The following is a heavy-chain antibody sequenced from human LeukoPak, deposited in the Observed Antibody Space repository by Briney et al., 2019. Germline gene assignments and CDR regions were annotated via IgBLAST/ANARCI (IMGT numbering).Heavy chain of an antibody. V-gene: IGHV3-15*01. CDR3: TTTSASVVGESFDY. Sequence: PGGSLRLSCAASGFTFSNAWMSWVRQAPGKGLEWVGRIKNKIDGGTTDYAAPVKGRFTISRDDSKNTLYLQMNSLKTEDTAVYYCTTTSASVVGESFDYWGQGALVTVSS. D-gene: IGHD2-15*01. CDR2: IKNKIDGGTT. J-gene: IGHJ4*02. CDR1: GFTFSNAW.